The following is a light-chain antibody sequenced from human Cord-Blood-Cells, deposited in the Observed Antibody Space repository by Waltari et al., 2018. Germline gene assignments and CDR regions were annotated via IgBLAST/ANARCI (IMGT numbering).Light chain of an antibody. J-gene: IGKJ4*01. CDR3: QQYYSTPLT. V-gene: IGKV4-1*01. Sequence: DIVMTQSPDSLAVSLGERATINCKYSQSVLYSSNNKNYLAGYQQKPGQPPKLLIYWASTRESGVPDRFSGSGSVTDFTLTISSLQAEDVAVYYCQQYYSTPLTFGGGTKVEIK. CDR2: WAS. CDR1: QSVLYSSNNKNY.